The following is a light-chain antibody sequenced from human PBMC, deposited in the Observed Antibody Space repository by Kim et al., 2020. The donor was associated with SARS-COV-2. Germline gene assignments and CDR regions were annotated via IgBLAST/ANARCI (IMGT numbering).Light chain of an antibody. CDR1: QGISNY. V-gene: IGKV1-27*01. Sequence: ASVGDRVTITCRASQGISNYLAWYQQKPGKVPKLLIYAASTLQSGVPSRFSGSGSGTDFTLTISSLQPEDVATYYCQKYNSALITFGQGTRLEIK. J-gene: IGKJ5*01. CDR3: QKYNSALIT. CDR2: AAS.